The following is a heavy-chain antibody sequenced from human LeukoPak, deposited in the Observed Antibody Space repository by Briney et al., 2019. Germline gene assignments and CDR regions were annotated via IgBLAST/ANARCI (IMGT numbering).Heavy chain of an antibody. V-gene: IGHV1-8*03. D-gene: IGHD5-18*01. J-gene: IGHJ3*02. CDR3: ARGRYSYGYAFDI. CDR2: MNPNSGNT. CDR1: GGTFSSYA. Sequence: ASVKVSCKASGGTFSSYAISWVRQAPGQGLEWMGWMNPNSGNTGYVQKFQGRVTITRNTSISTAYMELSSLRSEDTAVYYCARGRYSYGYAFDIWGQGTMVTVSS.